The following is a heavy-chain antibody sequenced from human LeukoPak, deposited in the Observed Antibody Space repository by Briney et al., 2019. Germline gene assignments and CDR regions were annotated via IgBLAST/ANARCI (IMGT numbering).Heavy chain of an antibody. J-gene: IGHJ4*02. CDR1: GFTFSSYA. CDR2: ISGSGGST. D-gene: IGHD2-2*01. V-gene: IGHV3-23*01. Sequence: GGSLRLSCAASGFTFSSYAMSWVRQAPGKGLEWVSAISGSGGSTYYADSVKGRFTISRDNSKNTLYLQMNSLRAEDTAVYYCAKGYCSSTSCPYYIDYWGQGTLVTVSS. CDR3: AKGYCSSTSCPYYIDY.